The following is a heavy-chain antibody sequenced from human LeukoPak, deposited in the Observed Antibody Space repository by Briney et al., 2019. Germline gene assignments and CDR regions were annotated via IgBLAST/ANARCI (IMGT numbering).Heavy chain of an antibody. CDR3: ATVGGSYYRGYYFDY. V-gene: IGHV1-24*01. CDR2: FDPEDGET. CDR1: GYTLTELS. D-gene: IGHD1-26*01. Sequence: ASVKVSCKVSGYTLTELSMHWVRQAPGKGLEWMGGFDPEDGETIYAQKFQGRVTMTEDTSTDTAYMEPSGLRSEDTAVYYCATVGGSYYRGYYFDYWGQGTLVTVSS. J-gene: IGHJ4*02.